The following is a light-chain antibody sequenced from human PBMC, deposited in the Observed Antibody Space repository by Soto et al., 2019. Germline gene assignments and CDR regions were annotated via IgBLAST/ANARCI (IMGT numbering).Light chain of an antibody. Sequence: EIVITQSPATLSVSPGERATLSCRASQSVGSDLAWYQQRPGQPSRLLIYDASNRATGIPARFSGSGSGTDFTLTISSLEPEDFAVYYCQQRSNWHFTFGPGTKVDIK. CDR3: QQRSNWHFT. CDR2: DAS. CDR1: QSVGSD. V-gene: IGKV3-11*01. J-gene: IGKJ3*01.